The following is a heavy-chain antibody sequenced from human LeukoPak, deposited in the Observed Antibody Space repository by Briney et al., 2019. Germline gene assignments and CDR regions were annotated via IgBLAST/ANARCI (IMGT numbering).Heavy chain of an antibody. D-gene: IGHD3-10*01. CDR2: IYYSGST. Sequence: SETLSLTCTVSGGSISSSSYYWGWIRQPPGKGLEWIGSIYYSGSTYYNPSLKSRVTISVDTSKNQFSLKLSSVTAADTAVYYCARDLRSGQAYWGQGTLVTVSS. CDR1: GGSISSSSYY. CDR3: ARDLRSGQAY. V-gene: IGHV4-39*07. J-gene: IGHJ4*02.